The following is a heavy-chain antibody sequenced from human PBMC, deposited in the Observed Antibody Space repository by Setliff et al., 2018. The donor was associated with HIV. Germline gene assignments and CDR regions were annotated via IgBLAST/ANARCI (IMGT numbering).Heavy chain of an antibody. J-gene: IGHJ1*01. Sequence: ASVKVSCKASGYSLTNNYMHWVRQAPGQGLEWMGIINPSSGRTSYAQKFQGRVTMTRDTSTSTVYMELSSLRSEDTAVYYCARDPAPSSSASYFQHWGQGTPVTVSS. CDR1: GYSLTNNY. CDR3: ARDPAPSSSASYFQH. D-gene: IGHD6-6*01. V-gene: IGHV1-46*01. CDR2: INPSSGRT.